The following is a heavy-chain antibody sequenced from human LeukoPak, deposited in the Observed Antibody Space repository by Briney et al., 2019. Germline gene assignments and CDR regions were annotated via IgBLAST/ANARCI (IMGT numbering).Heavy chain of an antibody. CDR1: GFTFSGYG. D-gene: IGHD5-18*01. CDR2: IWYDGSNK. CDR3: ANLGYSYGFIDY. V-gene: IGHV3-33*06. Sequence: GRSLRLSCAASGFTFSGYGMHWVRQAPGKGLEWVAVIWYDGSNKYYADSVKGRFTISRDNSKNTLYLQMNSLKAEDTAVYYCANLGYSYGFIDYWGQGTLVTVSS. J-gene: IGHJ4*02.